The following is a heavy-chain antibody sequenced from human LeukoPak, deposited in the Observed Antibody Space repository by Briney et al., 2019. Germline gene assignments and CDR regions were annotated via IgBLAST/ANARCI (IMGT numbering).Heavy chain of an antibody. CDR3: ARVAGGLTPGVDY. V-gene: IGHV1-69*13. CDR2: IIPIFGTA. CDR1: GYTFTSYG. D-gene: IGHD1-26*01. Sequence: SVKVSCKASGYTFTSYGISWVRQAPGQGLEWMGGIIPIFGTANYAQKFQGRVTITADESTSTAYMELSSLRSEDTAVYYCARVAGGLTPGVDYWGQGTLVTVSS. J-gene: IGHJ4*02.